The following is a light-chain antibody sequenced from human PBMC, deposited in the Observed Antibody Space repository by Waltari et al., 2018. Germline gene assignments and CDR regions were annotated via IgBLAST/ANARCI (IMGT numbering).Light chain of an antibody. CDR2: DFK. CDR1: SSDVGGYNY. Sequence: QSDLSQPASMSGSPGQSITISCTGTSSDVGGYNYVSWYQEYPGKAPKLISYDFKNRPSGVSNRFSGSKSGNTASLTISGLQAEDEADYYCSSYTSTSTVLFGGGTKVTVL. J-gene: IGLJ2*01. CDR3: SSYTSTSTVL. V-gene: IGLV2-14*03.